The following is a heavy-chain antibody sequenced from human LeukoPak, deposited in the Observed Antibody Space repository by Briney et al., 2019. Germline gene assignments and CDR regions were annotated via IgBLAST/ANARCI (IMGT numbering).Heavy chain of an antibody. D-gene: IGHD2-2*01. CDR3: ARAGYCSSTSCYGGAYYYYMDV. J-gene: IGHJ6*03. CDR1: GGSISSGGYY. Sequence: SETLSLTCTVSGGSISSGGYYWSWIRQPPGKGLEWIGYIYHSGSTYYNPSLKSRVTISVDRSKNQFSLKLSSVTAADTAVYYCARAGYCSSTSCYGGAYYYYMDVWGKGTTVTVSS. V-gene: IGHV4-30-2*01. CDR2: IYHSGST.